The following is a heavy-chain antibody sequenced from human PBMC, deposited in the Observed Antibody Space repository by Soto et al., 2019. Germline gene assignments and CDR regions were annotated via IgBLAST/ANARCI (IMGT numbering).Heavy chain of an antibody. CDR3: AREGVSSRWYNYYGMDV. D-gene: IGHD6-13*01. CDR1: GDSIRSYH. V-gene: IGHV4-59*13. CDR2: ISNSGTT. J-gene: IGHJ6*02. Sequence: SETLSLNCTVSGDSIRSYHWSWIRQPPGKGLELIGYISNSGTTNYNPSLKSRVTISVDTSKNQFSLKLSSVTAADTAVYYCAREGVSSRWYNYYGMDVWGQGTTVTVSS.